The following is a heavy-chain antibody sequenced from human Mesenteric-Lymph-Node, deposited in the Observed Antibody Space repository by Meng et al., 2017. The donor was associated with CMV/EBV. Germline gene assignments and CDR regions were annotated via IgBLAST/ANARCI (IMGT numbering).Heavy chain of an antibody. J-gene: IGHJ4*02. Sequence: GESLKISCAASGFTSSSYSMNWVRQAPGKGLEWVSSISSNDRTTNYAESVKGRFIISRDNAKNSVYLQMHSLRAEDTAVYYCARDRRFLEWLLPLDFWGQGTLVTVSS. D-gene: IGHD3-3*01. CDR1: GFTSSSYS. V-gene: IGHV3-48*04. CDR2: ISSNDRTT. CDR3: ARDRRFLEWLLPLDF.